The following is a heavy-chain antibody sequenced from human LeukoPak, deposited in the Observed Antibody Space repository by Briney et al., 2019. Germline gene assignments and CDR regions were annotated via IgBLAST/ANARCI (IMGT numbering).Heavy chain of an antibody. CDR1: GFTFSSYG. CDR2: ISSNGGKT. D-gene: IGHD6-19*01. Sequence: GGTLRLSCAASGFTFSSYGMTWVRQAPGKVLEYVSTISSNGGKTNYANSVKGRFTISRDNSKNTLYLQMGSLRADDVAVYYCARAKAVAGTGGDNWFDPWGQGTLVTVSS. J-gene: IGHJ5*02. CDR3: ARAKAVAGTGGDNWFDP. V-gene: IGHV3-64*01.